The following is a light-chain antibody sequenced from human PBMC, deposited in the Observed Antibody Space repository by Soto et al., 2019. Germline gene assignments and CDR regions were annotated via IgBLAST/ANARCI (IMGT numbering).Light chain of an antibody. CDR1: QSISDT. Sequence: IVMTQSPAPLSVSPGGRATLSCMSSQSISDTLAWYQQKPGQAPRLLIYGASRRAPGFPARFSGSGSGTDCTLTISSLQSEDVSVYYCQQYDNWPWTFGQGTKVDI. J-gene: IGKJ1*01. CDR2: GAS. V-gene: IGKV3-15*01. CDR3: QQYDNWPWT.